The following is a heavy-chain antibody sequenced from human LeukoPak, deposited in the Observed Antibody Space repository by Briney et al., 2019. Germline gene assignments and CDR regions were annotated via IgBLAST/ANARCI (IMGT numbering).Heavy chain of an antibody. CDR2: INHSGST. D-gene: IGHD3-3*01. J-gene: IGHJ6*02. CDR3: ARVGIRITIFGVVIKDGMGV. Sequence: SETLSLTYAVYGGSFSGYYWSWIRQPPGKGLEWIGEINHSGSTNYNPSLKSRVTISVDTSKNQFSLKLSSVTAADTAVYYCARVGIRITIFGVVIKDGMGVWGQGTTVTVSS. V-gene: IGHV4-34*01. CDR1: GGSFSGYY.